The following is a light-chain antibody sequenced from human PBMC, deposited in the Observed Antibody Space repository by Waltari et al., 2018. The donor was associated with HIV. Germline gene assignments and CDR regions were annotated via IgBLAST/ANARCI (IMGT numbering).Light chain of an antibody. Sequence: DIVMTQSPDSLAVSLGERATINCKSSQTVLYSSNNKNYLTWYQQRPGQPAKVVIYWASTRESGVHDRFSGSGSGTDFTLTINSLQAEDVAVYYCQQYYSLPYTFGRGTKLEIK. CDR2: WAS. V-gene: IGKV4-1*01. J-gene: IGKJ2*01. CDR3: QQYYSLPYT. CDR1: QTVLYSSNNKNY.